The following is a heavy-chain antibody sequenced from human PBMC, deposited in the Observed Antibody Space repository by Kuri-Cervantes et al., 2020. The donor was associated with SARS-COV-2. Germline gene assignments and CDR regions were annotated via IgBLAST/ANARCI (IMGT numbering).Heavy chain of an antibody. J-gene: IGHJ4*02. CDR3: ARDPGYCSSTSCYVAYFDY. CDR2: ISSSGSTI. CDR1: GFIFNDYC. Sequence: GGSLRLSCAASGFIFNDYCMGWIRQAPGKGLEWVSYISSSGSTIYYADSVKGRFTISRDNAKNSLYLQMNSLRAEDTAVYYCARDPGYCSSTSCYVAYFDYWGQGTLVTVSS. V-gene: IGHV3-11*04. D-gene: IGHD2-2*01.